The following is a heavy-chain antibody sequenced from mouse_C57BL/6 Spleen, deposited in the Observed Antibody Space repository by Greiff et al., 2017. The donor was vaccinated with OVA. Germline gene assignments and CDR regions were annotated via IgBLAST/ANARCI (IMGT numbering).Heavy chain of an antibody. CDR3: ARGDYYGSSADY. CDR2: IYPGAGDT. V-gene: IGHV1-80*01. J-gene: IGHJ2*01. CDR1: GYAFSSYW. Sequence: VKLMESGAELVKPGASVKISCKASGYAFSSYWMNWVKQRPGKGLEWIGQIYPGAGDTNYNGKFKGKATLTADKSSSTAYMQLSSLTSEDSAVYFCARGDYYGSSADYWGQGTTLTVSS. D-gene: IGHD1-1*01.